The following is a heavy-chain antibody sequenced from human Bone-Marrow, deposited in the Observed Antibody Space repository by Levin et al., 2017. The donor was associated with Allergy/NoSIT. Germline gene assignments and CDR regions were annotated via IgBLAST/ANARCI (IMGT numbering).Heavy chain of an antibody. D-gene: IGHD5-18*01. CDR1: GYSFTTYW. CDR3: ARGFSYDWHCEL. Sequence: GESLKISCKGSGYSFTTYWISWVRQMPGKGLEWMGIIYPGDSDTRYSPSFQGQVTISADKSISPAYLQWNSLKASDTAREFCARGFSYDWHCELWGRGTLVTVSS. J-gene: IGHJ2*01. CDR2: IYPGDSDT. V-gene: IGHV5-51*01.